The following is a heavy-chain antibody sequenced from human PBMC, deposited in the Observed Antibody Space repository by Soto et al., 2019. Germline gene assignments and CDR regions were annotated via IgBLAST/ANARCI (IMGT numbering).Heavy chain of an antibody. J-gene: IGHJ4*02. CDR3: AREGVYSSSPFDY. Sequence: PGGSLRLSCAASGLTVSTNYMSWVRQAPGKGLEWVSVIYSGGSTYYADSVKGRFTISRDNSKNTLFLQMSSLRVEDTAVYYCAREGVYSSSPFDYWGRGALVTVSS. V-gene: IGHV3-66*01. CDR2: IYSGGST. CDR1: GLTVSTNY. D-gene: IGHD6-19*01.